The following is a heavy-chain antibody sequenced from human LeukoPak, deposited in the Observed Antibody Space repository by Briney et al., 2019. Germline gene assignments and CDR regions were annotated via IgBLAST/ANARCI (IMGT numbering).Heavy chain of an antibody. CDR1: GYTFTGYY. CDR2: INPNSGGT. V-gene: IGHV1-2*06. J-gene: IGHJ3*02. Sequence: GASVKVSCKASGYTFTGYYMHWVRQAPGQGLEWMGRINPNSGGTNYAQKFQGRVTMTRDTSISTAYMELSRLRSDDTAVYYCARWSGSYSWYAFDIWGQGTMVTVSS. D-gene: IGHD1-26*01. CDR3: ARWSGSYSWYAFDI.